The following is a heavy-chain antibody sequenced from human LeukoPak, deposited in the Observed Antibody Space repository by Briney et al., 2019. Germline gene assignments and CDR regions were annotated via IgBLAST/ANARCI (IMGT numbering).Heavy chain of an antibody. CDR3: ARIRPPN. CDR1: GDSITRSDY. J-gene: IGHJ4*02. CDR2: IYYSGST. Sequence: PSETLSLTCTVSGDSITRSDYWDWIRQPPGKGLEWIGSIYYSGSTYYKPSLKSRVTIFVDTLKNQFSLKLSSVTAADTAVYYCARIRPPNWGQGTLVTVSS. D-gene: IGHD6-6*01. V-gene: IGHV4-38-2*02.